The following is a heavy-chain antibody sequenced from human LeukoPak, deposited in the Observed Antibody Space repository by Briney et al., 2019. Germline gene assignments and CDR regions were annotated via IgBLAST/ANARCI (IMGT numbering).Heavy chain of an antibody. V-gene: IGHV3-23*01. D-gene: IGHD4-17*01. CDR3: AKSFRTTVTTVNY. CDR1: GLTFSIYA. CDR2: ISASGGNT. J-gene: IGHJ4*02. Sequence: LSGGSLRLSCAASGLTFSIYAMTWVRQAPGKGLEWVSSISASGGNTYYADSVKGRFTISRHNSKNTLFMQMSSLRAEDTAIYYCAKSFRTTVTTVNYWGQGTLVTVSS.